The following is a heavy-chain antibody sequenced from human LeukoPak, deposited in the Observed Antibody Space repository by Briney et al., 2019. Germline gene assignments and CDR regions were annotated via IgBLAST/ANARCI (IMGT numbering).Heavy chain of an antibody. CDR3: AKDLIFWTVVTSLEDY. V-gene: IGHV3-23*01. D-gene: IGHD4-23*01. CDR2: ISGSGGST. J-gene: IGHJ4*02. CDR1: GFTFSSYA. Sequence: GGSLRLSCAASGFTFSSYAMSWVRQAPGKGLEWVSAISGSGGSTYYADSVKGRFTISRDNSKNTLYLQMNSLRAEDTAVYYCAKDLIFWTVVTSLEDYWGQGTLVTVSS.